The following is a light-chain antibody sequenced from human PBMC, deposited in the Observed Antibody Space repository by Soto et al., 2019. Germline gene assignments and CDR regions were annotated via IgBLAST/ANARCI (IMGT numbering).Light chain of an antibody. CDR2: GAS. Sequence: EIVLTQSPGTLSLSPGERATLSCRASQSVSSSYLAWYQQKPGQAPRLLIYGASSRATGIPDRFSGSGSGTDFTLIISRLEREDFAVYYCQQYGSSAWTFGEGEKLEIK. V-gene: IGKV3-20*01. J-gene: IGKJ2*02. CDR1: QSVSSSY. CDR3: QQYGSSAWT.